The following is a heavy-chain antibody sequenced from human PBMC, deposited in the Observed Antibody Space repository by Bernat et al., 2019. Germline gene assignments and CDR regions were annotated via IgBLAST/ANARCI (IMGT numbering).Heavy chain of an antibody. V-gene: IGHV3-66*01. CDR1: GFSVSTNH. D-gene: IGHD5-12*01. J-gene: IGHJ4*02. CDR2: IYGGGRT. Sequence: EVQLVESGGGLVQPGGSLRRSCTASGFSVSTNHVSWVRQAPGKGLECVSVIYGGGRTYYADSVKDRFTISRDSSKNTVSLLINSLRAEDTAMYFCTGYGGNAVWGQGTLVTVSS. CDR3: TGYGGNAV.